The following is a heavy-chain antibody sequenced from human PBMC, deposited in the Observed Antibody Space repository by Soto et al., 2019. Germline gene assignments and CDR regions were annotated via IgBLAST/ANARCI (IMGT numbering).Heavy chain of an antibody. CDR3: ARVNDFWSGYYPNWFDP. CDR1: GYTFTSYG. CDR2: ISAYNGNT. J-gene: IGHJ5*02. V-gene: IGHV1-18*01. Sequence: QVQLVQSGAEVKKPGASVKVSCKASGYTFTSYGISWVRQAPGQGLEWMGWISAYNGNTNYAQKLQGRVTMTTDTSTSTAYMELRSLRSGDTAVYYCARVNDFWSGYYPNWFDPWGQGTLVTVSS. D-gene: IGHD3-3*01.